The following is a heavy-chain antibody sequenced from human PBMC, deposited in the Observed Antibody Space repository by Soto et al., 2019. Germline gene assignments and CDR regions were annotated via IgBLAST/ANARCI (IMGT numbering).Heavy chain of an antibody. CDR1: GFTFSGYY. D-gene: IGHD7-27*01. J-gene: IGHJ3*02. Sequence: GGSLRLSCAASGFTFSGYYMSWIRQAPGKGLEWVSYISSSSSYTNYSDSVNGRFTTSRDNAKNSLYLQMNSQRAEDTPVDYFSRDQTGVSAFDIWGQGTMVTVSS. CDR2: ISSSSSYT. V-gene: IGHV3-11*06. CDR3: SRDQTGVSAFDI.